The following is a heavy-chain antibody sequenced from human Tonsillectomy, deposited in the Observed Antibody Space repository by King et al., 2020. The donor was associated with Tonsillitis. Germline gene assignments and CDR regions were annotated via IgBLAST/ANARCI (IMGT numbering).Heavy chain of an antibody. J-gene: IGHJ1*01. CDR1: GFTFSNYN. D-gene: IGHD4-23*01. V-gene: IGHV3-21*01. CDR2: ISSRSSYI. CDR3: ARDYGGNSGYFQC. Sequence: VQLVESGGGLFKPGGSLRLSCAASGFTFSNYNMNWVRQAPGKGLEWVSSISSRSSYIYYADSVKGRFTISRDNAKNSLYLQMNSLRAEDTAVYFCARDYGGNSGYFQCWGQGTLVTVSS.